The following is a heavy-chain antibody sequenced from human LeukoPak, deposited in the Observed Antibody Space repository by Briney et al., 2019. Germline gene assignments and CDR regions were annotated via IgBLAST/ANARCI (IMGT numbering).Heavy chain of an antibody. CDR3: ARGRYYYDSSGLPNWFDP. D-gene: IGHD3-22*01. CDR1: GGSFSGYY. Sequence: PSETLSLTCAVYGGSFSGYYWSWIRQPPGKGLEWIGEINHSGSTNYNLSLKSRVTISVDTSKNQFSLKLSSVTAADTAVYYCARGRYYYDSSGLPNWFDPWGQGTLVTVSS. V-gene: IGHV4-34*01. CDR2: INHSGST. J-gene: IGHJ5*02.